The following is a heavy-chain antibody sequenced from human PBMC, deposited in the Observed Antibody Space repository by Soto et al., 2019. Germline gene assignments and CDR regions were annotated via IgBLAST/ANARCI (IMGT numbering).Heavy chain of an antibody. V-gene: IGHV1-46*01. D-gene: IGHD3-10*01. Sequence: ASVKVSCKAIGYSFTSHYMHWVRQAPGQGLEWMGTIYPGGVNIGYAQKFKGRVTITRDTSASTAYMELSSLRSEDTAVYYCARTDYYYLDYWGQGTLVTVSS. CDR2: IYPGGVNI. J-gene: IGHJ4*02. CDR3: ARTDYYYLDY. CDR1: GYSFTSHY.